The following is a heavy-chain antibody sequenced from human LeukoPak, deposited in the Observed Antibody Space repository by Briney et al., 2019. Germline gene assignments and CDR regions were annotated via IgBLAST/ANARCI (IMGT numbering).Heavy chain of an antibody. Sequence: ASVKVPCKASGYTFTRYYMHWVRQAPGQGLEWMGWINPNSGGTNYAQKFQGRVTMTRDTSISTAYMELSRLRSDDTAVYYCARDGGGYSGYDWVDYWGQGTLVTVSS. V-gene: IGHV1-2*02. CDR3: ARDGGGYSGYDWVDY. D-gene: IGHD5-12*01. CDR1: GYTFTRYY. J-gene: IGHJ4*02. CDR2: INPNSGGT.